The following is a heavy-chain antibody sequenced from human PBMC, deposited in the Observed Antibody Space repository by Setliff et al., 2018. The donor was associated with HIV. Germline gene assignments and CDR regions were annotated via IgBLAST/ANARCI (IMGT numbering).Heavy chain of an antibody. V-gene: IGHV4-34*01. CDR3: ARGSKLVWGRWFDP. CDR2: INHAGNT. Sequence: ASETLSLTCAVYRTSFINYYWSWIRQPPGQGLEWVGEINHAGNTNYNPSLKSRVTVTVDTSKNQFSLRLNSVTAADTAVYYCARGSKLVWGRWFDPWGQGTLVTVS. CDR1: RTSFINYY. J-gene: IGHJ5*02. D-gene: IGHD6-6*01.